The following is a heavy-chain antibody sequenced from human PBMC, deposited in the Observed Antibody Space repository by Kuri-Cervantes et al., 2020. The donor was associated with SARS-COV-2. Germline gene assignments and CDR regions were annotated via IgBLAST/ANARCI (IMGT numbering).Heavy chain of an antibody. Sequence: GESLKISCSASGFTSSSSGFHWVRQAPGKVLEYVSAISIDGSEIFYADSVRGRFTISRDNSKNTLYLQMNILRPEDTAVYYCAKPGSVRGIIREDHYGLDVWGQGTTVTVSS. D-gene: IGHD3-10*01. CDR1: GFTSSSSG. CDR2: ISIDGSEI. CDR3: AKPGSVRGIIREDHYGLDV. J-gene: IGHJ6*02. V-gene: IGHV3-64*04.